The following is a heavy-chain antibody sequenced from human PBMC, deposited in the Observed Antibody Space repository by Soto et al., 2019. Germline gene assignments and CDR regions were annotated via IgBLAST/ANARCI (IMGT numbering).Heavy chain of an antibody. CDR1: GFTFSSYW. J-gene: IGHJ6*02. CDR3: ARDEGDDFWSGYYRRFYYGMDV. V-gene: IGHV3-74*01. CDR2: INSDGSST. Sequence: PGGSLRLSCAASGFTFSSYWMHWVRQAPGKGLVWVSRINSDGSSTSYADSVKGRFTISRDNAKNTLYLQMNSLRAEDTAVYYCARDEGDDFWSGYYRRFYYGMDVWGQGTTVTVSS. D-gene: IGHD3-3*01.